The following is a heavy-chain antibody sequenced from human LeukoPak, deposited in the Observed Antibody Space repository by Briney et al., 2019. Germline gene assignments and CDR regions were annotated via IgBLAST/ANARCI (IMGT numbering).Heavy chain of an antibody. CDR3: ARADYYDSSGYYDFDY. CDR1: GGTFSSYA. V-gene: IGHV1-69*13. D-gene: IGHD3-22*01. J-gene: IGHJ4*02. Sequence: ASVKVSCKASGGTFSSYAISWVRQPPGQGLEWMGGIIPIFGTANYAQKFQGRVTITADESTSTAYMELSSLRSEDTAVYYCARADYYDSSGYYDFDYWGQGTLVTVSS. CDR2: IIPIFGTA.